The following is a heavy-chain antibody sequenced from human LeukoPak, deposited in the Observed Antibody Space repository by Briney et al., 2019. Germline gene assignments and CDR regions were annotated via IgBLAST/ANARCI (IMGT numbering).Heavy chain of an antibody. CDR2: VYYTGST. CDR1: GDFISGYH. CDR3: ARLRGVAGXEXXXXXDV. D-gene: IGHD2/OR15-2a*01. V-gene: IGHV4-59*08. J-gene: IGHJ6*02. Sequence: SETLSLTCNISGDFISGYHWSWIRQPPGKGLEWIGYVYYTGSTNYNPSLKSRVTISIDTSKIQFSLKLRSVTAADTAVYYCARLRGVAGXEXXXXXDVWXHGTXVTVS.